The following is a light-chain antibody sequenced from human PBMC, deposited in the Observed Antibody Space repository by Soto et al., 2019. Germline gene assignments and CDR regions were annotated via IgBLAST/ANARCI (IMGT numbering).Light chain of an antibody. V-gene: IGLV2-11*01. Sequence: QSAMTQPRSVSGSPGQSVTISCTGTSSDIGRYNYVSWYQQLPGKAPKLMIYDVTKKPSGVPDRFSGCKSGNTASLTISGLQAEDEADYFSCSFAGRSTLGVFGTGTKVTVL. J-gene: IGLJ1*01. CDR1: SSDIGRYNY. CDR2: DVT. CDR3: CSFAGRSTLGV.